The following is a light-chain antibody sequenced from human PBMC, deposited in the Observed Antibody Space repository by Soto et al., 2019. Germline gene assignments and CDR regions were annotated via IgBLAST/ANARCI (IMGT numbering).Light chain of an antibody. Sequence: VMTQSPDSLAVSLGERATINCRSSQSVLYNSNNKNYLAWYQQKPGQPPKLLIYWASTRESGVPDRFSCSGSGTDFTLTISSLQAEDVAIYSCQQYYTSPLTVGGGTKVEIK. CDR1: QSVLYNSNNKNY. CDR2: WAS. CDR3: QQYYTSPLT. J-gene: IGKJ4*01. V-gene: IGKV4-1*01.